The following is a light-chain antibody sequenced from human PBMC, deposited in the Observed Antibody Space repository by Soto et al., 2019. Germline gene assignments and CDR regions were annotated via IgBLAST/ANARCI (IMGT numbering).Light chain of an antibody. V-gene: IGLV1-51*01. CDR1: SSNIGNNY. Sequence: QSVLTQPPSVSAAPGQKVTISCSGSSSNIGNNYVSWYQQLPGTAPKLLIYDNIKRPSGIPDRFSGSKSDTSATLGITGLQTGDEADYYCGTWDSSLSAGVFGGGTKLTVL. CDR2: DNI. CDR3: GTWDSSLSAGV. J-gene: IGLJ2*01.